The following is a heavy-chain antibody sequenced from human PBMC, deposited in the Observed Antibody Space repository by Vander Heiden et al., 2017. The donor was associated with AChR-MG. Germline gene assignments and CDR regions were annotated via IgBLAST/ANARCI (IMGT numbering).Heavy chain of an antibody. CDR3: ARVRVTIFGVVTLYGMDV. CDR1: GYTFTSYG. V-gene: IGHV1-18*01. CDR2: ISAYNGNT. J-gene: IGHJ6*02. Sequence: QVQLVQSGAEVKKPGASVKVSCKASGYTFTSYGISWVRQAPGQGLEWIGWISAYNGNTNDAQKLQGRVTMTTDTSTSTAYMELRSLRSDDTAVYYCARVRVTIFGVVTLYGMDVWGQGTTVTVSS. D-gene: IGHD3-3*01.